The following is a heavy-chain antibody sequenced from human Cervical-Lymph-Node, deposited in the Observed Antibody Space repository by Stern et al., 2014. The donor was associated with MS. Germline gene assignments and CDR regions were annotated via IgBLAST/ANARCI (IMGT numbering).Heavy chain of an antibody. CDR3: ARDLVWFGELDWGAMDV. Sequence: VQLVQSGGGVVQPGRALRLSCAATGFNFSSYAMQWVRQAPGKGLEGLAGISYDGSKAYYTESVKGRFTVSRDNSKNTLFLQVSSLRPEDTAEYYCARDLVWFGELDWGAMDVWGHGTTVTVSS. V-gene: IGHV3-30-3*01. CDR1: GFNFSSYA. CDR2: ISYDGSKA. J-gene: IGHJ6*02. D-gene: IGHD3-10*01.